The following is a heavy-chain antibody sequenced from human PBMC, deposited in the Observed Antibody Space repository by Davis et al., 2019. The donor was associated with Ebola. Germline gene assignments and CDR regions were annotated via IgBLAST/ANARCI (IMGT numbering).Heavy chain of an antibody. D-gene: IGHD5-24*01. CDR3: TTGKVEMATIIYYYYGMDV. CDR2: IKSKTDGGTT. CDR1: GFTFSNAW. J-gene: IGHJ6*02. V-gene: IGHV3-15*07. Sequence: PGGSLRLSCAASGFTFSNAWMNWVRQAPGKGLEWVGRIKSKTDGGTTDYAAPVKGRFTISRDDSKNTLYLQMNSLKTEDTAVYYCTTGKVEMATIIYYYYGMDVWGQGTTVTVSS.